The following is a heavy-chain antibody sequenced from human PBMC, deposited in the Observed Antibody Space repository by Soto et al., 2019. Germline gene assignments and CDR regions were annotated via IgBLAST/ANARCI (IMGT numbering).Heavy chain of an antibody. J-gene: IGHJ4*02. CDR2: TYYRSKWYN. D-gene: IGHD6-19*01. CDR3: ARGERYSSGRDLKIPNVYYFDY. Sequence: SQTLSLTCAISGDSVSSNSAAWNWIRQSPSRGLEWLGRTYYRSKWYNDYAVSVKSRITINPDTSKNQFSLQLNSVTPEDTAVYYCARGERYSSGRDLKIPNVYYFDYWGQGTLVTVSS. V-gene: IGHV6-1*01. CDR1: GDSVSSNSAA.